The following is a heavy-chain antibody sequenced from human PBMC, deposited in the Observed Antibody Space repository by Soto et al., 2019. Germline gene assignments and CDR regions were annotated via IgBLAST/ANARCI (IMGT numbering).Heavy chain of an antibody. CDR3: VGHPGYYDVLTGYSTYYFDS. Sequence: QVHLQESGPGLVKTSETLSLTCTVSGASISPFYWSWIRQPPGKGLEWIGYIYYRGNSNYNPSFKSRVTISVDTSKNQFSLRLSSVTAADTAVYYCVGHPGYYDVLTGYSTYYFDSWGQGTLVTVSS. CDR2: IYYRGNS. CDR1: GASISPFY. D-gene: IGHD3-9*01. V-gene: IGHV4-59*08. J-gene: IGHJ4*02.